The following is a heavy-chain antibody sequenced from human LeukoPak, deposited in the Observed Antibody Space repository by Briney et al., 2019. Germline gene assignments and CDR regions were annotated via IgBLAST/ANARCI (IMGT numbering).Heavy chain of an antibody. CDR2: IYYSGST. J-gene: IGHJ6*01. Sequence: PSETLSLTCTVSGGSLSRYYWSWIRRPPGKGLEWIGYIYYSGSTNYNPSLKSRVTISVGTSKNHFSLKLSSVTAADTAVYYCARGLEQQLAYGMYGWVQGTTVSVCS. V-gene: IGHV4-59*01. D-gene: IGHD6-13*01. CDR3: ARGLEQQLAYGMYG. CDR1: GGSLSRYY.